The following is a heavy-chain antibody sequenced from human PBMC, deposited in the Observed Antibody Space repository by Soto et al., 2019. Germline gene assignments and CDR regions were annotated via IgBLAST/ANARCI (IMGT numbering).Heavy chain of an antibody. V-gene: IGHV3-66*01. Sequence: GRSLRLCSAASGFTVSRNYMSWVRQAPGKGLEWAPVIYSGGSTYYADSVKGRCTISRDNSKNKLYLQMNSLRAEGTAVYYCARTRGDYDYYYYYYYMDVCGKGTTVTVSS. CDR1: GFTVSRNY. CDR3: ARTRGDYDYYYYYYYMDV. CDR2: IYSGGST. D-gene: IGHD5-12*01. J-gene: IGHJ6*03.